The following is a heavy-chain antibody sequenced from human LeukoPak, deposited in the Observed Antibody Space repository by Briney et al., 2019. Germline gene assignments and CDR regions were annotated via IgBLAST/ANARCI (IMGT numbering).Heavy chain of an antibody. D-gene: IGHD6-19*01. CDR1: GITFTTRA. V-gene: IGHV3-23*01. CDR3: ARDWGSGWYFDY. J-gene: IGHJ4*02. CDR2: ISSRGGST. Sequence: PGGSLRLSCAASGITFTTRAMNWVRQAPGKGLEWVSVISSRGGSTYYADSVKGRFTISRDNSKNTLYLQMNSLRVEDTAVYYCARDWGSGWYFDYWGQGTLVTVSS.